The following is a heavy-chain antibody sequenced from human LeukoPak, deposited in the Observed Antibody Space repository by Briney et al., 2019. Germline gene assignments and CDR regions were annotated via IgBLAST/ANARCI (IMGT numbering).Heavy chain of an antibody. V-gene: IGHV3-23*01. D-gene: IGHD5-18*01. J-gene: IGHJ4*02. CDR1: GFTFSSYA. CDR2: ISGSGGST. CDR3: ASGGLWTNFDY. Sequence: GGSLRLSCAASGFTFSSYAMSWVRQAPGKGLEWDSAISGSGGSTYYADSVKGRFTISRDNSKNTLYLQMNSLRAEDTAVYYCASGGLWTNFDYWAQGTLVTVSS.